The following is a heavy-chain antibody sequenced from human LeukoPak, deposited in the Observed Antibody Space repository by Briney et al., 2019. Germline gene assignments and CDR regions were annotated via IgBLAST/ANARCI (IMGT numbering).Heavy chain of an antibody. CDR1: GFIVSSKY. V-gene: IGHV3-53*01. D-gene: IGHD3-16*01. CDR2: IYSGAKT. J-gene: IGHJ4*02. CDR3: ARLGPYYFDS. Sequence: PGGSLRLSCAASGFIVSSKYMSWVRQAPGKGLEWVSVIYSGAKTYYADSVQGRFTISRDTSRNTLYLQMNSLRAEDTAVYYCARLGPYYFDSWGQGTLVIVSS.